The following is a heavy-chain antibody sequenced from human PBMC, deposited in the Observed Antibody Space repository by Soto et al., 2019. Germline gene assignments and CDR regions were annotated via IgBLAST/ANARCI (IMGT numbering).Heavy chain of an antibody. J-gene: IGHJ4*02. CDR3: ARLRGGGYYSYYFDY. D-gene: IGHD3-3*01. V-gene: IGHV4-39*01. Sequence: SETLSLTCTVSGGSISSSSYYWGWIRQPPGKGLEWIGSIYYSGSTYYNPSLKSRVTISVDTSKNQFSLKLSSVTAADTAVYYCARLRGGGYYSYYFDYCGQGTLVPVSS. CDR1: GGSISSSSYY. CDR2: IYYSGST.